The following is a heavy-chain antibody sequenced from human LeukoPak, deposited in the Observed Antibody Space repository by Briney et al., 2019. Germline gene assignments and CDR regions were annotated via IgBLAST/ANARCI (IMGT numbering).Heavy chain of an antibody. V-gene: IGHV4-4*07. CDR2: IYTSGST. D-gene: IGHD3-22*01. CDR3: AVNYDSSGYYNFDY. J-gene: IGHJ4*02. CDR1: GGSISGYY. Sequence: SETLSLTCTVSGGSISGYYWSWIRQPAGKGLEWIGRIYTSGSTNYNPSLKSRVTMSVDTSKNQFSLKLSSVTAADTAVYYCAVNYDSSGYYNFDYWGQGTLVTVSS.